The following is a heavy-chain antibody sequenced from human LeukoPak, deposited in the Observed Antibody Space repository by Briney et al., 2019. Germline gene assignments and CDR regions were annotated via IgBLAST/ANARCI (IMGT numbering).Heavy chain of an antibody. CDR2: ISSNGDNT. V-gene: IGHV3-64D*06. CDR3: VRGTGY. Sequence: GGSLRLSCSVSGFTFSTYVMHWDRQAPGKGLEYVSAISSNGDNTYYADSVKGRFTISRDNSKNTLYLQMSSLRADDTAVYYCVRGTGYWGQGTLVTVSS. CDR1: GFTFSTYV. J-gene: IGHJ4*02.